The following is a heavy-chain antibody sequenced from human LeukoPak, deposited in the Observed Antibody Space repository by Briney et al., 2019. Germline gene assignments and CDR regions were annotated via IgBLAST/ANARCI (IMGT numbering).Heavy chain of an antibody. Sequence: SEALSLTCTVFGDSVTGYFLNWVRQPPGKGLEWIGHIYKIGTTNYNPSLKSRLTISADTSKNQFSLQLRSVTAADTAVYYCVIGVGWQPDYWGQGALVTVSS. CDR3: VIGVGWQPDY. CDR2: IYKIGTT. V-gene: IGHV4-59*02. D-gene: IGHD2-15*01. CDR1: GDSVTGYF. J-gene: IGHJ4*02.